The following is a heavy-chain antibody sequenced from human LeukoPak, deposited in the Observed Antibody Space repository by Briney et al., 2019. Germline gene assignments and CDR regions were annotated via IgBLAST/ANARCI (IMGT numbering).Heavy chain of an antibody. CDR1: GGSFSGYY. V-gene: IGHV4-34*01. CDR2: INHSGST. J-gene: IGHJ6*02. CDR3: ARGDRQQLVLTAYNGMDV. D-gene: IGHD6-13*01. Sequence: SETLSLTCAVYGGSFSGYYWNWIRQPPGKGLEWIGEINHSGSTNYNPSLKSRVTIAVATSKNQFSLKLSSVTAAGTAVYYCARGDRQQLVLTAYNGMDVWGQGTTVIVS.